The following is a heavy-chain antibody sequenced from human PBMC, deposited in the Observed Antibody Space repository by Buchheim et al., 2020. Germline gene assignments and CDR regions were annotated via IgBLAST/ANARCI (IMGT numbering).Heavy chain of an antibody. Sequence: EVQLVESGGGLVKPGGSLRLSCAASGFTFSSYSMNWVRQAPGKGLEWVSSISSSSSYIYYADSVKGRLTIPRENAKTSLYLQMNSLRAEDTAVYYCARDYGDGYNVGDYWGQGTL. D-gene: IGHD5-24*01. CDR3: ARDYGDGYNVGDY. CDR1: GFTFSSYS. J-gene: IGHJ4*02. CDR2: ISSSSSYI. V-gene: IGHV3-21*01.